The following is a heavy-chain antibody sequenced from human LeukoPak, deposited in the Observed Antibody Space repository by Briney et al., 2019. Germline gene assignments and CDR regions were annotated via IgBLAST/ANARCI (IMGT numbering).Heavy chain of an antibody. CDR3: ARHKWELLPESTFDI. V-gene: IGHV4-61*08. Sequence: PSETLSLTCTVSGGSISSGGYYWSWIRQHPGKGLEWIGYIYYSGSTNYNPSLKSRVTISVDTSKNQFSLKLSSVTAADTAVYYCARHKWELLPESTFDIWGQGTMVTVSS. D-gene: IGHD1-26*01. CDR2: IYYSGST. CDR1: GGSISSGGYY. J-gene: IGHJ3*02.